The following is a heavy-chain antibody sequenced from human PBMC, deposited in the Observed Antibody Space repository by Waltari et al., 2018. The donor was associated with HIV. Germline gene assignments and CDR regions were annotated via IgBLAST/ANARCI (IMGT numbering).Heavy chain of an antibody. J-gene: IGHJ5*02. D-gene: IGHD1-1*01. V-gene: IGHV4-34*01. Sequence: VQLQQWGTRLLKPSETLSPTCAVDVEYFRGFLWTWIRQSPGQGLEWIGDINHSGVPNYNPSLKSRVAISADASKNQFSLSLSSVTAADTAVYYCARRDDGLRFNYNGNWFDPWGQGTLVTVS. CDR2: INHSGVP. CDR1: VEYFRGFL. CDR3: ARRDDGLRFNYNGNWFDP.